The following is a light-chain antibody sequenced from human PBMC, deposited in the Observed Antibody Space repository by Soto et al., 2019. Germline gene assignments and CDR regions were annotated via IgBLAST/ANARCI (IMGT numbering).Light chain of an antibody. CDR1: QSVLYSSNNKNY. V-gene: IGKV4-1*01. Sequence: DIVMTQSPDSLAVSLGERATINCKSSQSVLYSSNNKNYLAWYQQKPGQPPKLLIYWASTRESGVPDRFSGSGSGTDFTLTISSLQAEDVAVYYCQQYYSTLGPITFGQGTRLEIK. CDR3: QQYYSTLGPIT. CDR2: WAS. J-gene: IGKJ5*01.